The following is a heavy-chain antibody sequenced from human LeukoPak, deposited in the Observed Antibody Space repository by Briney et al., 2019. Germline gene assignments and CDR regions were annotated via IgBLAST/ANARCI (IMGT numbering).Heavy chain of an antibody. V-gene: IGHV1-2*02. Sequence: GASVKVSCKASGYTFTGYYMHWVRQAPGQGLEWMGWINPNSGGTNYAQKFQGRVTMTRDTSISTAYMELSRLRSDDTAVYYCARVGFQGYCSSTSCPTPGFDYWGQGTLVTVSS. D-gene: IGHD2-2*01. J-gene: IGHJ4*02. CDR2: INPNSGGT. CDR3: ARVGFQGYCSSTSCPTPGFDY. CDR1: GYTFTGYY.